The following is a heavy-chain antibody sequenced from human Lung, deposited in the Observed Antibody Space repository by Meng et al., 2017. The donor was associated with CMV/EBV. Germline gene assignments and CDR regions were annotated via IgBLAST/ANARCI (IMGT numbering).Heavy chain of an antibody. CDR3: ASFPPPGKQWLVTDY. D-gene: IGHD6-19*01. CDR2: IYHSGST. V-gene: IGHV4-4*02. CDR1: GCSISSSNW. J-gene: IGHJ4*02. Sequence: QGQLQGSGPGLVKPSGTLSLTCAVSGCSISSSNWWSWVRQPPGKGLEWIGEIYHSGSTNYNPSLKSRVTISVDKSKNQFSLKLSSVTAADTAVYYCASFPPPGKQWLVTDYWGQGTLVTVSS.